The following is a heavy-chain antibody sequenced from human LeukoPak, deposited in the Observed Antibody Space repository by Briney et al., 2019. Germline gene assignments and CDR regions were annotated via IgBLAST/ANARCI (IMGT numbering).Heavy chain of an antibody. V-gene: IGHV3-23*01. CDR3: AKDSSFGWFDP. D-gene: IGHD3-3*02. CDR2: ISGSGGSR. Sequence: GGSLRLSCAASGLSFSSYAMSWVRQAPGKGLEWVSAISGSGGSRYYADSVKGRFTISRDNSKNTLYLQMNFLRAEDTAAYYCAKDSSFGWFDPWGQGTLVTVSS. J-gene: IGHJ5*02. CDR1: GLSFSSYA.